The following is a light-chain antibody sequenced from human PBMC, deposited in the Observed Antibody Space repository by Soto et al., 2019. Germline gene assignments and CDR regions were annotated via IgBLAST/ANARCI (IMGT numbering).Light chain of an antibody. V-gene: IGKV3-15*01. Sequence: EIVMTQSPATLSVSPGERATLSCRASQSVGSNLAWYQQRPGQVPRLLIYATSTRVTGIPARFSGSGSGTYFTLTISGLQSEDFALYYCQQHNNWPLTFGEGTKVEIK. J-gene: IGKJ1*01. CDR1: QSVGSN. CDR3: QQHNNWPLT. CDR2: ATS.